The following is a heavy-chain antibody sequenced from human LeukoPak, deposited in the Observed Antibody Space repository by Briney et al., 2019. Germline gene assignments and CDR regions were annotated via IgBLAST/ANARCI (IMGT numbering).Heavy chain of an antibody. CDR2: ISGSGGST. J-gene: IGHJ4*02. Sequence: SGGSLRLSCAASGFTFSSYAMSWVRQAPGKGLEWVSAISGSGGSTYYADSVKGRFTISRDNAKNSLYLQMNSLRAEDTAVYYCSRDSFGGIDYWGQGTLVTVSS. D-gene: IGHD2-15*01. CDR3: SRDSFGGIDY. CDR1: GFTFSSYA. V-gene: IGHV3-23*01.